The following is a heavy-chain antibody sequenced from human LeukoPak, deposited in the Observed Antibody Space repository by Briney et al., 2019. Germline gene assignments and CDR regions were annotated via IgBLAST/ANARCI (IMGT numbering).Heavy chain of an antibody. CDR1: GFTFSSYS. D-gene: IGHD3-22*01. J-gene: IGHJ4*02. Sequence: GGSLRLSCAASGFTFSSYSMNWVRQAPGKGLEGISSISSSSYIYYADSVKGRCTISRDNAKNPLYLQMNSLRAEDTAVCYWARVGGYDSSGYYRDFWGQGTVVTVSS. CDR2: ISSSSYI. V-gene: IGHV3-21*01. CDR3: ARVGGYDSSGYYRDF.